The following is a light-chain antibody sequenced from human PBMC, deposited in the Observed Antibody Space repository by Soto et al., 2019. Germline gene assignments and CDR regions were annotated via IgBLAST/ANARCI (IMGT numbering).Light chain of an antibody. CDR3: TLYTSENTYV. V-gene: IGLV2-18*01. Sequence: QSVLTQPPYVSGSPGQSVTISCTGTSTDFVSYNRVSWYQQPPGTAPKLIIYEASNRPSGVPDRFSGSKSGNTASLTISGLQAADEADYYCTLYTSENTYVFGTGTKVTVL. CDR2: EAS. J-gene: IGLJ1*01. CDR1: STDFVSYNR.